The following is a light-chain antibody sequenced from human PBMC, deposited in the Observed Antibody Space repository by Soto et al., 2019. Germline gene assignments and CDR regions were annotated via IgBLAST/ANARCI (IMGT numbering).Light chain of an antibody. CDR3: QQRSNWPPVIT. CDR2: DAS. CDR1: QSFSSY. J-gene: IGKJ5*01. V-gene: IGKV3-11*01. Sequence: EIVLTQSPATLSLSPGERATLSCRASQSFSSYLAWYQQKPGQAPRLLIYDASKRATGIPARFSGRGSGTDFNPTISSLEPEDFAVYCCQQRSNWPPVITFGQGTRLEIK.